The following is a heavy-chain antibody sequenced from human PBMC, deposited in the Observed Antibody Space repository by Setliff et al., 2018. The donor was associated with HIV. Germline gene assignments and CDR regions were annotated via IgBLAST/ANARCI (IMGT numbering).Heavy chain of an antibody. J-gene: IGHJ6*02. Sequence: PGGSLRLSCAASGFTFFSYEMNWVRQAPGKGLEWISYISSTGKTIYYADSVKGRLNISRDNSEKVLYMQMNSLRAEDTAVYYCAKCGGDYYDSSGTTYYGMDVWGQGTTVTVSS. D-gene: IGHD3-22*01. CDR2: ISSTGKTI. CDR1: GFTFFSYE. V-gene: IGHV3-48*03. CDR3: AKCGGDYYDSSGTTYYGMDV.